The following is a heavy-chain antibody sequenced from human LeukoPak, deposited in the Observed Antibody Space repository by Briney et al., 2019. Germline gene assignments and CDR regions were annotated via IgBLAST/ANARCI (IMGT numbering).Heavy chain of an antibody. V-gene: IGHV1-2*02. CDR3: ARGGGESEIVLMVAPLVMNY. Sequence: ASVKVSCKASGYTFTGYYMHWVRQAPGQGLEWMGWINPNSGGTNCRVTMTRDTSISTAYMELSRLRSDEKAVDYCARGGGESEIVLMVAPLVMNYWGQGTLVTVSS. J-gene: IGHJ4*02. CDR2: INPNSGGT. CDR1: GYTFTGYY. D-gene: IGHD2-8*01.